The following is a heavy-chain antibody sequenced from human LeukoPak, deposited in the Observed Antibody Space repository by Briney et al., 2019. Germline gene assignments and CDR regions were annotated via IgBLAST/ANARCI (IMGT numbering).Heavy chain of an antibody. CDR1: GFIFSYYG. D-gene: IGHD1-14*01. CDR3: GREILEPGKTLTY. V-gene: IGHV3-30*02. J-gene: IGHJ4*02. CDR2: IRSDGSNK. Sequence: GGSERLSCAASGFIFSYYGMHWVRQAPGKGLEWVAFIRSDGSNKCYADSVKGRFTISRDNAKNTLYMQMNSLRAEDTAVYYCGREILEPGKTLTYWGQGSLITVSS.